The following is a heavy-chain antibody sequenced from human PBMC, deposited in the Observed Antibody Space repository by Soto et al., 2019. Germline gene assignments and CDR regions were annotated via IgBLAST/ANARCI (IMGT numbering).Heavy chain of an antibody. CDR1: GGSISSGGYY. J-gene: IGHJ6*02. V-gene: IGHV4-31*03. CDR3: ARSVRRNSGSYRDYYGMDV. CDR2: IYYSGST. Sequence: PSLTCTVSGGSISSGGYYWSWIRQHPGKGLEWIGYIYYSGSTYYNPSLKSRVTISVDTSKNQFSLKLSSVTAADTAVYYCARSVRRNSGSYRDYYGMDVWGQGTTVTVSS. D-gene: IGHD1-26*01.